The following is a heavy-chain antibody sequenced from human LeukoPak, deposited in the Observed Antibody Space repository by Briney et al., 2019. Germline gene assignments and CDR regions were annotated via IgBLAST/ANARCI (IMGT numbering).Heavy chain of an antibody. V-gene: IGHV3-48*01. CDR1: GFMFSSYS. CDR2: ISSSSNTI. J-gene: IGHJ3*02. CDR3: ARDRAWGNDAFDI. D-gene: IGHD3-16*01. Sequence: GGSLRLSCAASGFMFSSYSMNWVRQAPGKGLEWVSYISSSSNTIYYPDSVKGRFTISRDNAKNSLYLRMNSLRAEDTAVYYCARDRAWGNDAFDIWGQGTMVTVSS.